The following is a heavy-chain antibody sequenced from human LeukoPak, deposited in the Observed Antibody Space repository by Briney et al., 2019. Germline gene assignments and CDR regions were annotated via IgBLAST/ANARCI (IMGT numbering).Heavy chain of an antibody. CDR3: AKDWEGRMSAFDI. J-gene: IGHJ3*02. CDR1: GFTFSSYE. V-gene: IGHV3-48*03. D-gene: IGHD1-26*01. Sequence: PGGSLRLSCAASGFTFSSYEMNWVRQAPGKGLEWVSYISSSGSTIYYADSVKGRFTISRDNSKNTLYLQMNSLRAEDTAVYYCAKDWEGRMSAFDIWGQGTMVTVSS. CDR2: ISSSGSTI.